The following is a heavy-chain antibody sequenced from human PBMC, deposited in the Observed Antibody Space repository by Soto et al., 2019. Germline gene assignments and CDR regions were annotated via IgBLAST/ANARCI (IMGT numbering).Heavy chain of an antibody. CDR1: GFTFSSYG. D-gene: IGHD3-22*01. CDR2: ISYDGSNK. CDR3: AKDHGSGYYYFDY. Sequence: GGSLRLSCAASGFTFSSYGMHWVRQAPDKGLEWVAVISYDGSNKYYADSVKGRFTISRDNSKNTLYLQMNSLRAEDTAVYYCAKDHGSGYYYFDYWGQGTLVTV. V-gene: IGHV3-30*18. J-gene: IGHJ4*02.